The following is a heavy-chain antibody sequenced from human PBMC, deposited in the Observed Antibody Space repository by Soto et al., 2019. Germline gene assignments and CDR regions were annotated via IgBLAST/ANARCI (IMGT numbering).Heavy chain of an antibody. CDR1: GYSFTSYW. Sequence: PGASLKISCRGSGYSFTSYWISWVRQMPGKGLEWMGRIDPSDSYTNYSPSFQGHVTISADKSISTAYLQWSSLKASDTAMYYCARVDRDAFDIWGQGTMVTVSS. V-gene: IGHV5-10-1*01. CDR2: IDPSDSYT. CDR3: ARVDRDAFDI. D-gene: IGHD5-12*01. J-gene: IGHJ3*02.